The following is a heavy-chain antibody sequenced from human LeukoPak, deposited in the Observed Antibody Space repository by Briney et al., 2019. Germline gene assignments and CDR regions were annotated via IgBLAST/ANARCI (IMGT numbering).Heavy chain of an antibody. D-gene: IGHD3-10*01. CDR1: GGSFSGYY. V-gene: IGHV4-59*01. J-gene: IGHJ5*02. Sequence: SETLSLTCAVYGGSFSGYYWSWIRQPPGKGLEWIGYIYYSGSTNYNPSLKSRVTISVDTSKNQFSLKLSSVTAADTAVCYCAREYYGSGAGDWFDPWGQGTLVTVSS. CDR2: IYYSGST. CDR3: AREYYGSGAGDWFDP.